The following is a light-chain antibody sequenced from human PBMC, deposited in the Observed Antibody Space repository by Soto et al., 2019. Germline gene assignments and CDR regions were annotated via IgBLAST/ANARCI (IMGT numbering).Light chain of an antibody. CDR2: EVT. J-gene: IGLJ2*01. CDR1: SSDVGSYNL. V-gene: IGLV2-23*02. CDR3: CSYAGRATYV. Sequence: QSVLTQPASVSGSPGQSITISCTGTSSDVGSYNLVSWYQQQPGKAPKLIIYEVTKRPSGVSNRFAGSKSGNTASLTISGLQAEDEANYYCCSYAGRATYVFGGGTKLTVL.